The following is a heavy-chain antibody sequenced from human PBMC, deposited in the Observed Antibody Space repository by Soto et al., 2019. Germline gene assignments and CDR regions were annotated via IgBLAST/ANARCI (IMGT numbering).Heavy chain of an antibody. CDR3: ARKTSPFDY. CDR2: ISSSSSYI. Sequence: GESLKISCAASGFTFSSYSMNWVRQAPGKGLEWVSSISSSSSYIYYADSVKGRFTISRDNAKNSLYLQMNSLRAEDTAVYYCARKTSPFDYWGQGTLVTVSS. CDR1: GFTFSSYS. D-gene: IGHD2-2*01. V-gene: IGHV3-21*01. J-gene: IGHJ4*02.